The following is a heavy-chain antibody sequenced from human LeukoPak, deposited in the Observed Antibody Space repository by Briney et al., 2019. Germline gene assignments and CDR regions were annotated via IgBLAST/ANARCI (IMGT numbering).Heavy chain of an antibody. Sequence: PSETLSLTCTVSGGSISSYYWSWVRQPPGKGLEWIGFVYYTGSTNYSPSLKSRVTISVYTSKNQFSLKLRSVTAADTAVYYCARVVVAGSRYFDYWGQGTLVTVSS. CDR2: VYYTGST. CDR1: GGSISSYY. CDR3: ARVVVAGSRYFDY. J-gene: IGHJ4*02. V-gene: IGHV4-59*01. D-gene: IGHD6-19*01.